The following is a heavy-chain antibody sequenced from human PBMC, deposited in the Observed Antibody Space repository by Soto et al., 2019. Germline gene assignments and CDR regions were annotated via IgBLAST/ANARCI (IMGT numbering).Heavy chain of an antibody. CDR1: GGSVSSGSYY. CDR3: ARGPQQQLWDDY. D-gene: IGHD6-13*01. J-gene: IGHJ4*02. CDR2: IYYSGST. V-gene: IGHV4-61*01. Sequence: NPSETLSLTCTVSGGSVSSGSYYWSWIRQPPGKGLEWIGYIYYSGSTNYNPSLKSRVTISVDTSKNQFSLKLSSVTAADTAVYYCARGPQQQLWDDYWGQGTLVTVSS.